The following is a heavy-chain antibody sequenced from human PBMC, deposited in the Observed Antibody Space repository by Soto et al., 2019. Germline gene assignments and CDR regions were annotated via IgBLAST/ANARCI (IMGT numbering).Heavy chain of an antibody. Sequence: SETLSLTCIVSGGSITRRSSYWAWIRQPTGKGLEWVGTFYDGNTYHNPSLRSRITIAVDTSKNQFSLKLNSVAAADTAFYYCATTRGLAVGGSFDYWGQGVLVTVSS. J-gene: IGHJ4*02. CDR2: FYDGNT. V-gene: IGHV4-39*01. CDR3: ATTRGLAVGGSFDY. CDR1: GGSITRRSSY. D-gene: IGHD3-10*01.